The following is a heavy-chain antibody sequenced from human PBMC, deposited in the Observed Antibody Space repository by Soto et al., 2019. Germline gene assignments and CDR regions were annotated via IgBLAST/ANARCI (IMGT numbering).Heavy chain of an antibody. V-gene: IGHV3-23*01. CDR3: TRGRGSWEVPDY. J-gene: IGHJ4*02. Sequence: GGSLRLSCAASGFTFISYPMTWVRQAPGKGLEWVSSITGTGGTTSYADSVKGRFTISRDNSKNTLYLQLDNLRVEDTAVYYCTRGRGSWEVPDYWGQGTLVTSPQ. CDR2: ITGTGGTT. CDR1: GFTFISYP. D-gene: IGHD1-26*01.